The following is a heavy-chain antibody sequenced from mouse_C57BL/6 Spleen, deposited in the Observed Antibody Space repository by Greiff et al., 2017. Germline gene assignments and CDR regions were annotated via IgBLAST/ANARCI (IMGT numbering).Heavy chain of an antibody. V-gene: IGHV3-1*01. CDR2: ISYSGST. Sequence: EVQLQQSGPGMVKPSQSLSLTCTVTGYSITSGYDWHWIRHFPGNKLEWMCYISYSGSTNYNPSLKSRISITHDTSKNHFFLKLNSVTTEDTATYYCARENQDYYFDYWGQGTTLTVSS. CDR1: GYSITSGYD. CDR3: ARENQDYYFDY. J-gene: IGHJ2*01.